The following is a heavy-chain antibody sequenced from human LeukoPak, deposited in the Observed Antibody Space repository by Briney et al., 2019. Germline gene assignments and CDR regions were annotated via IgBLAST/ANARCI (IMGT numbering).Heavy chain of an antibody. CDR1: GYSFTSYW. J-gene: IGHJ4*02. V-gene: IGHV5-51*01. CDR3: ARLVSRNYGPDY. CDR2: IYPGDSDT. Sequence: GESLRISCKGSGYSFTSYWIGRERQMPGRGLEWMGIIYPGDSDTRYSPSFQGQVTISADKSISTAYLQWSSLKASDTAMYYCARLVSRNYGPDYWGQGTLATVSS. D-gene: IGHD1-7*01.